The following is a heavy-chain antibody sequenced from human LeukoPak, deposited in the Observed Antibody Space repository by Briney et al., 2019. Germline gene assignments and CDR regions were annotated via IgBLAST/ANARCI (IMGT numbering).Heavy chain of an antibody. Sequence: PSQTLSLTCTVSGGSISSGGYYWSWIRQPPGKGLEWIGYIYYSGTTYYNPSLKSRVTISVDTSKNQFSLKLSSVTAADTAVYYCARGRDDCWSGYSPGWFDPWGQGSLVTVCS. D-gene: IGHD3-3*01. CDR1: GGSISSGGYY. V-gene: IGHV4-31*03. CDR2: IYYSGTT. J-gene: IGHJ5*02. CDR3: ARGRDDCWSGYSPGWFDP.